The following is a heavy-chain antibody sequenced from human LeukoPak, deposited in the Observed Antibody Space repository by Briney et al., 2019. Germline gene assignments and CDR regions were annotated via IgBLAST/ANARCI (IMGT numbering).Heavy chain of an antibody. CDR2: IRYDGFNK. CDR1: GFSFNLYG. D-gene: IGHD3-22*01. Sequence: GGSLRLSCAASGFSFNLYGMHWVRQAPGKGLEWVAFIRYDGFNKYYADSVKGRFTISRDNSKNTLYLQMNSLRAEDTAAYYCATDYRTKDETSGYYPFDYWGQGTLVTVSS. V-gene: IGHV3-30*02. CDR3: ATDYRTKDETSGYYPFDY. J-gene: IGHJ4*02.